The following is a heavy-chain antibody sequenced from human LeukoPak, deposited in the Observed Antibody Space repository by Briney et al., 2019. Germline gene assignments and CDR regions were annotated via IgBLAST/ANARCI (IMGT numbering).Heavy chain of an antibody. D-gene: IGHD2-15*01. V-gene: IGHV3-7*03. Sequence: GGSLRLSCAASGFTFSSYWMSWVRQAPGKGLEWVANIKQDGSEKYYVDSVKGRFTTSRDNAKNSLYLRMNSLRAEDTAVYYCARSGQYCSGGSCCFDYWGQGTLVTVSS. CDR3: ARSGQYCSGGSCCFDY. CDR1: GFTFSSYW. CDR2: IKQDGSEK. J-gene: IGHJ4*02.